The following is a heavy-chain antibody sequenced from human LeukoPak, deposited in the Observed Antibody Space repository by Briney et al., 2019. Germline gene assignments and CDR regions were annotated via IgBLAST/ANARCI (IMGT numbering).Heavy chain of an antibody. CDR1: GFTVSSNY. V-gene: IGHV3-53*05. J-gene: IGHJ4*02. Sequence: QPGGSLRLSCAASGFTVSSNYMSWVRQAPGKGLEWVSVIYSGGSTYYADSVKGRFTISRDNSKNTLHLQMSSLRADDTAVYYCVKSGTWADFDSWGQGTLVTVSS. CDR2: IYSGGST. D-gene: IGHD1-26*01. CDR3: VKSGTWADFDS.